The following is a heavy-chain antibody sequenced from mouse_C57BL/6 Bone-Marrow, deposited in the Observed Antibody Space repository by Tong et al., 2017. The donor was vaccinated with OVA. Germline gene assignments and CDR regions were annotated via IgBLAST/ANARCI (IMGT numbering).Heavy chain of an antibody. CDR2: INPSNGGT. D-gene: IGHD1-1*01. Sequence: VQLQESGAELVKPGASVKLSCKASGYTFTSYYMYWVKQRPGQGLEWIGEINPSNGGTNFNEKFKSKATLTVDKSSSTAYMQLSSLTSEDSAVYYCNTTVVATSWYCDVWGAGTTVTVSS. CDR1: GYTFTSYY. V-gene: IGHV1S81*02. J-gene: IGHJ1*01. CDR3: NTTVVATSWYCDV.